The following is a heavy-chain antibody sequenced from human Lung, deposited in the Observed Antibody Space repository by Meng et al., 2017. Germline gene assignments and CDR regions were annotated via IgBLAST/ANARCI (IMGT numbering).Heavy chain of an antibody. V-gene: IGHV1-2*06. CDR2: IDPRSGGT. CDR3: VRDEDISAAGKLFGDY. J-gene: IGHJ4*02. CDR1: GYTLSTYG. D-gene: IGHD6-13*01. Sequence: VPLMQSGAEVKEPGASVKVSCKASGYTLSTYGIMWVRQAPGQGLEWMGRIDPRSGGTQYAQNFQDRVTMTRDTSISTTYMELSRLTSDDTAVYYCVRDEDISAAGKLFGDYWGQGTLVTVSS.